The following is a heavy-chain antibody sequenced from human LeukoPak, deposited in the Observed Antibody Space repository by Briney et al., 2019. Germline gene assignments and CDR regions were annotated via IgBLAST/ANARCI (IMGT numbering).Heavy chain of an antibody. CDR1: GFTFSSYA. J-gene: IGHJ4*02. CDR3: AREGFDY. CDR2: ISYDGSNK. V-gene: IGHV3-30-3*01. Sequence: GGSLRLSCAASGFTFSSYAMHWVRQAPGKGLEWVAVISYDGSNKYYADSVKGRFTISRDNSKNTLYLQMNSLRAEDTAVYYCAREGFDYWGQGTLVTVSS.